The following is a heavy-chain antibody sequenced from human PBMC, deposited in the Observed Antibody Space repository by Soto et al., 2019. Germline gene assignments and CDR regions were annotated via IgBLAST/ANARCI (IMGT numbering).Heavy chain of an antibody. D-gene: IGHD4-17*01. CDR1: GFTFSSDA. CDR2: ISYDGSNK. J-gene: IGHJ4*02. CDR3: ARDTSNGDPNPLDY. V-gene: IGHV3-30-3*01. Sequence: GGSLRLSCAASGFTFSSDAMHWVRQAPGKGLEWVAVISYDGSNKYYADSVKGRFTISRDNSKNTLYLQMNSLRAEDTAVYYCARDTSNGDPNPLDYWGQGTLVTVSS.